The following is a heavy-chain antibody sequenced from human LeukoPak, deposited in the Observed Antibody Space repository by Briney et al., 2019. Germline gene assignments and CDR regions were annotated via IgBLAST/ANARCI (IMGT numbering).Heavy chain of an antibody. CDR2: ISYDGNNK. D-gene: IGHD3-10*01. J-gene: IGHJ4*02. V-gene: IGHV3-30*18. Sequence: GGSLRLSCAASGFTFSNSAMNWVRQAPGKGPEWVAVISYDGNNKYYSDSVKGRFTISRDNSKNTLYLQMNSLRAEDTAVYYCAKDMYYRGSGSYFNVDYWGQGTLVTVSS. CDR1: GFTFSNSA. CDR3: AKDMYYRGSGSYFNVDY.